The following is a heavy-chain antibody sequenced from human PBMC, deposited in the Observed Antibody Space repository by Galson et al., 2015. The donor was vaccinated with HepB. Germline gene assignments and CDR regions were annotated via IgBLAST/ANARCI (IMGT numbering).Heavy chain of an antibody. D-gene: IGHD5-18*01. CDR2: ISYDGSNK. CDR3: AKDAYSYGHFDY. CDR1: GFTFSSYG. J-gene: IGHJ4*02. Sequence: SLRLSCAASGFTFSSYGMHWVRQAPGKGLEWVAVISYDGSNKYYADSVKGRFTISRDNSKNTLYLQMNSLRAEDTAVYYCAKDAYSYGHFDYWGQGTLVTVSS. V-gene: IGHV3-30*18.